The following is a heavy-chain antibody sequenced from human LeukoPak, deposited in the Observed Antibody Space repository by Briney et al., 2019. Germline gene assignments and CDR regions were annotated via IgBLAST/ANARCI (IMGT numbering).Heavy chain of an antibody. D-gene: IGHD3-16*02. CDR1: GGSISSSSYY. V-gene: IGHV4-39*01. Sequence: SETLSLTCTVSGGSISSSSYYWGWIRQPPGKGLEWIGSIYYSGSTYYNPSLKSRVTISVDTSKNQFSLKLSSVTAADTAVYYCARQGYHDAFDIWGQGTMVTVSS. CDR3: ARQGYHDAFDI. CDR2: IYYSGST. J-gene: IGHJ3*02.